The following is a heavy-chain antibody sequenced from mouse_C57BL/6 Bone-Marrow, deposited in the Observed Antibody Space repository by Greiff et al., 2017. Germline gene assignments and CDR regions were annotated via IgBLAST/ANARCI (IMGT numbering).Heavy chain of an antibody. CDR3: TTVVHY. V-gene: IGHV14-4*01. CDR2: IDPENGDT. J-gene: IGHJ2*01. CDR1: GFNIKDDY. Sequence: EVQLQQPGAELVKPGASVTLSCTASGFNIKDDYMHWVKQRPEQGLEWIGWIDPENGDTEYASKFQGKATITADTSSNTAYLQLSSLTSEDTAVYYCTTVVHYWGQGTTLTVSS. D-gene: IGHD1-1*01.